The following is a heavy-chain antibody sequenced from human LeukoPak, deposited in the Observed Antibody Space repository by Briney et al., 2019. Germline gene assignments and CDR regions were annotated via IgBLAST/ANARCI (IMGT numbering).Heavy chain of an antibody. V-gene: IGHV1-69*05. Sequence: ASVKVSCKASGGTFNSYAISWVRQAPGQGLEWMGGIIPILATTNHAQKFQGRVTITTDESRTTAYMELSSLRSEDTAVYYCARGGWVQQKYYMDVWGKGTTVTVSS. CDR2: IIPILATT. J-gene: IGHJ6*03. CDR1: GGTFNSYA. D-gene: IGHD5-24*01. CDR3: ARGGWVQQKYYMDV.